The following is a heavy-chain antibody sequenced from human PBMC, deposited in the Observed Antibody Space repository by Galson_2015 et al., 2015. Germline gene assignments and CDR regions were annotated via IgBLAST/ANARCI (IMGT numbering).Heavy chain of an antibody. D-gene: IGHD2-15*01. CDR1: GGSISSGSYY. CDR3: AREVVVVAAHWFDP. CDR2: IYTSGST. V-gene: IGHV4-61*02. J-gene: IGHJ5*02. Sequence: TLSLTCTVSGGSISSGSYYWSWIRQPAGKGLGWIGRIYTSGSTNYNPSLKSRVTISVDTSKNQFSLKLSSVTAADTAVYYCAREVVVVAAHWFDPWGQGTLVTVSS.